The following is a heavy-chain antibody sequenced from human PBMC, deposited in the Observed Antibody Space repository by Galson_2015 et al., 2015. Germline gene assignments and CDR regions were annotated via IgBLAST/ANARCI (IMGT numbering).Heavy chain of an antibody. V-gene: IGHV3-53*01. D-gene: IGHD6-13*01. Sequence: SLRLSCAASGLTVSSSYMDWVRQAPGKGLEWVSVIYSGGATYYGASVRGRFTISRDNSKNTLHLQVNGLRVEDTAVYYCARGIGRSWSFDSWGQGTVVTVSP. CDR1: GLTVSSSY. CDR3: ARGIGRSWSFDS. CDR2: IYSGGAT. J-gene: IGHJ4*02.